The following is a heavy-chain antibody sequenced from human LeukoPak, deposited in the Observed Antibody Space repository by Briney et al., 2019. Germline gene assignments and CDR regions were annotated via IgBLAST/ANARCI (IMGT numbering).Heavy chain of an antibody. D-gene: IGHD5-24*01. CDR2: IYYSGST. CDR1: GGSISSYY. CDR3: ARGKRDGYNFALSFPMDV. V-gene: IGHV4-59*01. Sequence: PSETLSLTCAVSGGSISSYYWSWIRQPPGKGLEWIGYIYYSGSTNYNPSLKSRVTISVDTSKNQFSLKLSSVTAADTAVCYCARGKRDGYNFALSFPMDVWGKGTTVTVSS. J-gene: IGHJ6*03.